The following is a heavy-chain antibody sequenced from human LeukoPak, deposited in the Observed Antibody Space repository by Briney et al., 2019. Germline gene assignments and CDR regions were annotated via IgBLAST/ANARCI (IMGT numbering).Heavy chain of an antibody. CDR1: GFTFSSYA. D-gene: IGHD3-22*01. J-gene: IGHJ4*02. CDR2: ISGSGDNT. Sequence: GGSLRLSCAASGFTFSSYAMSWVRQAPGKGEEWVSDISGSGDNTYYADSVKGRFTISRDNSKNTLYVQVNSLGTEDTAAYYCAKGSYYDSSGSFYFDYWGQGTLVTVSS. CDR3: AKGSYYDSSGSFYFDY. V-gene: IGHV3-23*01.